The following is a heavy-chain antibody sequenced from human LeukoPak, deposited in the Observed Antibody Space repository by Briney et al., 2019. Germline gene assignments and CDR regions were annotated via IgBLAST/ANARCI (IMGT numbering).Heavy chain of an antibody. D-gene: IGHD3-3*01. CDR3: ARVYDFWSGYYDWFDP. J-gene: IGHJ5*02. Sequence: ASVKVSCKASGYTFTSYDINWVRQATGQGLEWMGWMNPNSGNTGYAQEIQGRVTMTRNTSISTAYMELSSLRSEDTAVYYCARVYDFWSGYYDWFDPWGQGTLVTVSS. CDR1: GYTFTSYD. V-gene: IGHV1-8*01. CDR2: MNPNSGNT.